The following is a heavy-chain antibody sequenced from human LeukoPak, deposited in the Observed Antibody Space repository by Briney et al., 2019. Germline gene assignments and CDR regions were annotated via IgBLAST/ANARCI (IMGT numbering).Heavy chain of an antibody. J-gene: IGHJ5*02. D-gene: IGHD3-22*01. Sequence: GGSLRLSCAASGVTFSSYAMSWVRQAPGKGLEWVSAISGSGGSTYYADSVKGRFTISRDNSKNTLYLQMNSLRAEDTAVYYCAKDPTTYYDSSGYGRYNWFDPWGQGTLVTVSS. V-gene: IGHV3-23*01. CDR3: AKDPTTYYDSSGYGRYNWFDP. CDR1: GVTFSSYA. CDR2: ISGSGGST.